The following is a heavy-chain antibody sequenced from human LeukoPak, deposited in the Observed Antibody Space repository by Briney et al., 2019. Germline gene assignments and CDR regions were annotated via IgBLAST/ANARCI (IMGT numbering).Heavy chain of an antibody. Sequence: SVKVSCKASGGTFSSYAISWVRQAPGQGLEWMGGIIPIFGTANYAQKFQGRVTITTDESTSTAYMELSSLRSEDTAVYYCARQEYYDFWSGYPRGYWFDPWGQGTLVTVSS. V-gene: IGHV1-69*05. J-gene: IGHJ5*02. D-gene: IGHD3-3*01. CDR1: GGTFSSYA. CDR3: ARQEYYDFWSGYPRGYWFDP. CDR2: IIPIFGTA.